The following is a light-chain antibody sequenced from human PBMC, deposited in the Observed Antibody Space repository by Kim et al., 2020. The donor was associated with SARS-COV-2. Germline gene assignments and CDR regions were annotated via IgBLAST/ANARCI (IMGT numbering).Light chain of an antibody. CDR1: SSGVGSYYD. CDR2: DIS. V-gene: IGLV2-11*01. Sequence: GQSLTFSCTGTSSGVGSYYDVSWHQQPPGKAPQLMFYDISKPSSGVPCRFAGSKAGNAASLTISGLQAEEDADYYCCSYAGSSYVFGTGTKVTVL. J-gene: IGLJ1*01. CDR3: CSYAGSSYV.